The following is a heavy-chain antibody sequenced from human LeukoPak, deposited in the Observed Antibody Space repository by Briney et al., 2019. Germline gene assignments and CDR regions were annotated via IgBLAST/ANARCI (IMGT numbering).Heavy chain of an antibody. D-gene: IGHD3-22*01. CDR1: GGSFSGYY. J-gene: IGHJ4*02. V-gene: IGHV4-34*01. CDR3: ARGPFGVVKGYYDSSGYHPYYFDY. Sequence: SETLPLTCAVYGGSFSGYYWSWIRQPPGKGLEWIGEINHSGSTNYNPSLKSRVTISVDTSKNQFSLKLSSVTAADTAVYYCARGPFGVVKGYYDSSGYHPYYFDYWGQGTLVTVSS. CDR2: INHSGST.